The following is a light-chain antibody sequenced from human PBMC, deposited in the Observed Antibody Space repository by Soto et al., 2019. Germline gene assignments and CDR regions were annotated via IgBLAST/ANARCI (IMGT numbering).Light chain of an antibody. CDR2: GAS. J-gene: IGKJ1*01. Sequence: EIVLTQSPGTLSLSPGERATLSCRASQSVSSNYLAWYQQKPGQAPRLLIYGASSRATGIPDRFSGSGSGTEFTLTISRLEPEDFAVYYCQRYGGSPRTFGQGTKVDI. CDR3: QRYGGSPRT. V-gene: IGKV3-20*01. CDR1: QSVSSNY.